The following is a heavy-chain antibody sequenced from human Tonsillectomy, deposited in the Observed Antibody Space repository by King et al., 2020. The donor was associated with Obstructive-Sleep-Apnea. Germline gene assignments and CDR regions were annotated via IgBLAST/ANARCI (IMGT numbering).Heavy chain of an antibody. D-gene: IGHD6-13*01. CDR1: GFTFSSYA. J-gene: IGHJ6*02. CDR2: ISGSGGST. CDR3: AKDVYSSSWYGGPYYYYGMDV. Sequence: QLVQSGGGLVQPGGSLRLSCAASGFTFSSYAMSWVRQAPGKGLEWVSAISGSGGSTYYADSVKGRFTISRDNSKNTLYLQMNSLRAEDTAVDYCAKDVYSSSWYGGPYYYYGMDVWGQGTTVTVSS. V-gene: IGHV3-23*04.